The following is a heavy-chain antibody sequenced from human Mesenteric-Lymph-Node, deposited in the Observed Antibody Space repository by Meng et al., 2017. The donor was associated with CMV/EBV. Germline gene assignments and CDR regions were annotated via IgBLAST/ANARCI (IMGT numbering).Heavy chain of an antibody. CDR3: ARHEYYDSSGRLGAFDI. J-gene: IGHJ3*02. V-gene: IGHV3-21*01. CDR1: GFTVSSNE. CDR2: ISGSSSYK. Sequence: GESLKISCAASGFTVSSNEMSWVRQAPGKGLEWVSSISGSSSYKYYADSVNGRFTVSRDNAKNSLYLQMNSLRGEDTAVYYCARHEYYDSSGRLGAFDIWGQGTMVTVSS. D-gene: IGHD3-22*01.